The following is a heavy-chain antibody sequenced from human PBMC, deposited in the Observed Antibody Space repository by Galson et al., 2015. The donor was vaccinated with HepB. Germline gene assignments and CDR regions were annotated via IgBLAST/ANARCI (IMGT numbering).Heavy chain of an antibody. V-gene: IGHV3-30*18. CDR3: AKDVSFYSSSWNFDY. CDR1: GFTFSSYG. CDR2: ISYDGSNK. D-gene: IGHD6-13*01. Sequence: SLRLSCAASGFTFSSYGMHWVRQAPGKGLEWVPVISYDGSNKYYADSVKGRFTISRDNSKNTLYLQMNSLRAEDTAVYYCAKDVSFYSSSWNFDYWGQGTLVTVSS. J-gene: IGHJ4*02.